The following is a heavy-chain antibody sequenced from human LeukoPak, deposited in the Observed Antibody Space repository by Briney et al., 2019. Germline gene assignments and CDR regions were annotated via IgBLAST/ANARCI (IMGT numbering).Heavy chain of an antibody. CDR3: ARGSSYYDSSGYSDF. CDR2: INHSGGT. CDR1: GGSFSGYY. V-gene: IGHV4-34*01. Sequence: SETLCLTCAVYGGSFSGYYWNWSRQPPGKGLEWIGEINHSGGTNYNPSLKSRVTISVDTSKNQFSLKLNSVTAADTAVYYCARGSSYYDSSGYSDFWGQGTVVTVSS. J-gene: IGHJ4*02. D-gene: IGHD3-22*01.